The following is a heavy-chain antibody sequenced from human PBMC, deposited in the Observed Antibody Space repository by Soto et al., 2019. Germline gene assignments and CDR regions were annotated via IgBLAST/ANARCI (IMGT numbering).Heavy chain of an antibody. V-gene: IGHV3-21*01. J-gene: IGHJ6*02. CDR1: GFTFSSYS. CDR2: ISSSSSYI. Sequence: GGSLRLSCAASGFTFSSYSMNWVRQAPGKGLEWVSSISSSSSYIYYADSVKGRFTISRDNAKNSLYLQMNSLRAEDTAVYYCARAKAGLGYYYYGMDVWGQGTTVTVSS. D-gene: IGHD1-26*01. CDR3: ARAKAGLGYYYYGMDV.